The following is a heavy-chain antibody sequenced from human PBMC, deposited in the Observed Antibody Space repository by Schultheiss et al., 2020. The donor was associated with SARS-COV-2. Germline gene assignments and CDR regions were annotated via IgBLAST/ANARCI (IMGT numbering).Heavy chain of an antibody. CDR2: IYDTGET. J-gene: IGHJ6*03. CDR3: ARESRPIYYYYYMDV. Sequence: GGSLRLSCAASGFTFNYYDMYWVRQAPGKGLEWVSGIYDTGETYYVDSVKGRFTISRDNSKNTLYLQMNSLRAEDTAVYYCARESRPIYYYYYMDVWGKGTTVTVSS. CDR1: GFTFNYYD. V-gene: IGHV3-23*01.